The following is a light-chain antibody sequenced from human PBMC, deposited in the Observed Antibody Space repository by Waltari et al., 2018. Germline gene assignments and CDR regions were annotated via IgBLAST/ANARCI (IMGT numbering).Light chain of an antibody. J-gene: IGKJ1*01. V-gene: IGKV4-1*01. CDR1: QSVLHSSNNKNY. CDR2: WAS. Sequence: DIVMTQSPDSLAVSLGERATINVKSSQSVLHSSNNKNYLAWYQQKPGQPPKLLIYWASTRESGVPDRFSGSGSGTDFTLTISSLQAEDVAVYYCQQYYSTCQFGQGTKVEIK. CDR3: QQYYSTCQ.